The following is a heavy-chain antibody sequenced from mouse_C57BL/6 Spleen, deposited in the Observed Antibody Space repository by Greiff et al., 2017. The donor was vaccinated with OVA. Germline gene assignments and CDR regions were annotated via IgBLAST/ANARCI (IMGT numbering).Heavy chain of an antibody. CDR1: GYTFTSYW. V-gene: IGHV1-64*01. CDR2: IHPNSGST. D-gene: IGHD1-1*01. Sequence: QVQLQQSGAELVKPGASVKLSCKASGYTFTSYWMHWVKQRPGQGLEWIGMIHPNSGSTNYNEKFKSKATLTVDKSSSTAYMQLSSLTSEDSAVYYCARSSYYGSRGWYFDVWGTGTTVTVSS. J-gene: IGHJ1*03. CDR3: ARSSYYGSRGWYFDV.